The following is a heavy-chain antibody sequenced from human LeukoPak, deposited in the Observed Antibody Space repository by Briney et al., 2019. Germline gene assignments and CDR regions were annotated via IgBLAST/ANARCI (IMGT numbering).Heavy chain of an antibody. Sequence: GGSLRLSCAASGFTFSRYAMYWVREAPGKGLEWVAFISHDGSNKDYADSVKGRFTISRDNSKNTLYLQMNSLRAEDTAVYYCAKGQRFYGEYYFDYWGQGTPVTVSS. CDR3: AKGQRFYGEYYFDY. CDR1: GFTFSRYA. J-gene: IGHJ4*02. CDR2: ISHDGSNK. D-gene: IGHD4-17*01. V-gene: IGHV3-30*04.